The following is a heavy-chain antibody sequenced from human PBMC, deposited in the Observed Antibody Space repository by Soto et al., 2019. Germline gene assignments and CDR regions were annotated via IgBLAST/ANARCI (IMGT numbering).Heavy chain of an antibody. J-gene: IGHJ4*02. D-gene: IGHD3-3*01. CDR2: ISWNSGSI. CDR3: AKGQYYDLWGALDY. Sequence: EVQLVESGGGLVQPGRSLRLSCAASGFTFDDHAMHWVRQAPGKGLEWVSGISWNSGSIGYADSVKGRFTISRDNAENSLPLQMSSLRGEDTALYYCAKGQYYDLWGALDYWGQGTLVSVSS. V-gene: IGHV3-9*01. CDR1: GFTFDDHA.